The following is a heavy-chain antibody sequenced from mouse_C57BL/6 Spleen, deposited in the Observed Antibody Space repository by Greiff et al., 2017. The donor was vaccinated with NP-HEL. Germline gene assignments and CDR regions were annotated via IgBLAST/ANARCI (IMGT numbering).Heavy chain of an antibody. D-gene: IGHD2-4*01. V-gene: IGHV3-6*01. Sequence: EVKLQESGPGLVKPSQSLSLTCSVTGYSITSGYYWNWIRQFPGNKLEWMGYISYDGSNNYNPSLKNRISITRDTSKNQFFRKLNSVTTEDTATYYCARAPYDYDGDYYAMDDWGQGTSVTVSS. CDR2: ISYDGSN. CDR3: ARAPYDYDGDYYAMDD. CDR1: GYSITSGYY. J-gene: IGHJ4*01.